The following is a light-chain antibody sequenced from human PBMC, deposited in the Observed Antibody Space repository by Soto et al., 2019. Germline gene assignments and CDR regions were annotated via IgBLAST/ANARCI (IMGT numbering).Light chain of an antibody. Sequence: DVVMTQSPLSLPVTLGQPASISCRSTQSLVNSDGNTYLNWFHQRPGQSPRRLIHKVSNRDSGVPDRFSGSGSGTDFTLKISRVEAEDVGLYYCMQGTHWPRAFGQGTKVEIK. CDR1: QSLVNSDGNTY. CDR2: KVS. J-gene: IGKJ1*01. V-gene: IGKV2-30*01. CDR3: MQGTHWPRA.